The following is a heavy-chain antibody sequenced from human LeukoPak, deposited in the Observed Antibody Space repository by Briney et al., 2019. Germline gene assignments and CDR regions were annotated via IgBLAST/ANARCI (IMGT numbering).Heavy chain of an antibody. D-gene: IGHD5-24*01. CDR3: ARQGYNSAAFDP. V-gene: IGHV4-39*01. Sequence: SETLSLTCSVSGVSISSSNYYWGWIRQPPGKGLEWIGSIYYRGSTYYNPSLKSRVTISVDTSKNQFSLRLSSVIAADTAVYYCARQGYNSAAFDPWGQGTLVTVSS. J-gene: IGHJ5*02. CDR1: GVSISSSNYY. CDR2: IYYRGST.